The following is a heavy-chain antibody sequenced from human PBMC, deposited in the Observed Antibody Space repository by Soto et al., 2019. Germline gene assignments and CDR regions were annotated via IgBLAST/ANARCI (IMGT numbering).Heavy chain of an antibody. Sequence: EVQLLESGGGLVQPGGSLRLSCAASGFTFSSYAMSWVRQAPGKGLEWASAISGSGGSTYYADSVKGRFTISRDNSKNTLYLQMNSLRADDPGVSYCATDHDYIWGSYRPNDACDIWCQGTMVTVSS. J-gene: IGHJ3*02. D-gene: IGHD3-16*02. V-gene: IGHV3-23*01. CDR1: GFTFSSYA. CDR2: ISGSGGST. CDR3: ATDHDYIWGSYRPNDACDI.